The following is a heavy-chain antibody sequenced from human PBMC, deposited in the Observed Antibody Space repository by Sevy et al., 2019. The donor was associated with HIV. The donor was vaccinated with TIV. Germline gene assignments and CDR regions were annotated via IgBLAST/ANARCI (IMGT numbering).Heavy chain of an antibody. CDR1: GFTFSSYS. CDR2: ISSSGSTI. J-gene: IGHJ6*02. Sequence: RSLRLSCAASGFTFSSYSMNWVRQAPGKGLQWVSYISSSGSTIYDADSVKGRFTSSRDNAKNSLYLQMNSLIAEDTAVHYCARIARGDSADGYYYGMDVWGQGTTVTVSS. CDR3: ARIARGDSADGYYYGMDV. D-gene: IGHD5-12*01. V-gene: IGHV3-48*01.